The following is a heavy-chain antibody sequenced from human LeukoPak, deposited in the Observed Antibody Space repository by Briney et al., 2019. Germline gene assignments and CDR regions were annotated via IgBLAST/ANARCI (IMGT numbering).Heavy chain of an antibody. J-gene: IGHJ4*02. Sequence: SGGSLRLSCAASGFTFSSYTMSWVRQAPGKGLEWVSNIGGSASGTFYSDSVKGRFTISRDNSKNTLYLQMNSLRAEDTAVYYCAKGGDGSYYSRADCWGQGTLVTVSS. D-gene: IGHD2-15*01. CDR1: GFTFSSYT. CDR3: AKGGDGSYYSRADC. V-gene: IGHV3-23*01. CDR2: IGGSASGT.